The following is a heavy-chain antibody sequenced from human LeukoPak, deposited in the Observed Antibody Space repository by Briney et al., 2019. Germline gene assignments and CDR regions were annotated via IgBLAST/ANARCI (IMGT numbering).Heavy chain of an antibody. D-gene: IGHD2-2*01. CDR1: GFTISIYS. Sequence: GGSLRLSCAASGFTISIYSMNWVRQAPGKGLEWISYISGSSRTIYYADSVRGRFTISRDNAKNSLYLQMSSLRADDTALYHCARIPGKRSAESHSWGQGTRVTVSS. CDR3: ARIPGKRSAESHS. V-gene: IGHV3-48*04. J-gene: IGHJ4*02. CDR2: ISGSSRTI.